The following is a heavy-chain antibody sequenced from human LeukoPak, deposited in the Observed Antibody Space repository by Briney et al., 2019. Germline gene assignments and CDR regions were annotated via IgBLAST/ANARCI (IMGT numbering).Heavy chain of an antibody. V-gene: IGHV3-30*18. CDR3: AKDLRAIVVVQYFDY. CDR1: GFTFSSYG. D-gene: IGHD3-22*01. J-gene: IGHJ4*02. Sequence: PGGSPRLSCAASGFTFSSYGMHWVRQAPGKGLEGVAGISYDGSNKYYADSVKGRFTISRDNSKNTLYLQMNSLRAEDTAVYYCAKDLRAIVVVQYFDYWGQGTLVTVSS. CDR2: ISYDGSNK.